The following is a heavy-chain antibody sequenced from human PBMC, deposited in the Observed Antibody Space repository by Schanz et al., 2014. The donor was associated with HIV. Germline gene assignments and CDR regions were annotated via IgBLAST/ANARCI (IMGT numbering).Heavy chain of an antibody. CDR3: VTAAGGWSYFDS. Sequence: QVQLVQSGAEVTKPGASVKVSCAVSGYSLTDLSMHWVRQAPGKGLEWMGGFDPEDAETTTAQKFQGRLSMTGDTYTDTAYMELNSLTSEDTAVYFCVTAAGGWSYFDSWGQGTVVTVSS. D-gene: IGHD6-19*01. J-gene: IGHJ4*02. CDR2: FDPEDAET. CDR1: GYSLTDLS. V-gene: IGHV1-24*01.